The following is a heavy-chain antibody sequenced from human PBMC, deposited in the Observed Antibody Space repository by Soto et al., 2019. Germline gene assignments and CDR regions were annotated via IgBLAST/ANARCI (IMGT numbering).Heavy chain of an antibody. V-gene: IGHV3-7*02. CDR1: GFTFRSYA. CDR3: LCQTIDP. Sequence: PGGSLRLSCAASGFTFRSYARSWVRQAPEKGLEWVANIKEGGSEKYYVDSVRGRFTISRDNAKNSLSLQMNSLRAEDTAVYYCLCQTIDPWGQGTLVTVSS. CDR2: IKEGGSEK. J-gene: IGHJ5*02. D-gene: IGHD3-10*02.